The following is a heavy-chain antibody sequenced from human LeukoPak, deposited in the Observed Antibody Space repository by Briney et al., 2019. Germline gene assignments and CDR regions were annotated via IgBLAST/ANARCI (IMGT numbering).Heavy chain of an antibody. CDR1: GFTFSSYG. V-gene: IGHV3-30*03. J-gene: IGHJ4*02. D-gene: IGHD5-24*01. CDR2: ISYDGSNK. CDR3: AIIRDGYNF. Sequence: AGSLRLSCAASGFTFSSYGMHWVRQAPGKGLEWVAVISYDGSNKYYADSVKGRFTISRDNSKNTLYLQMNSLRAEDTAVYYCAIIRDGYNFWGQGTLVTVSS.